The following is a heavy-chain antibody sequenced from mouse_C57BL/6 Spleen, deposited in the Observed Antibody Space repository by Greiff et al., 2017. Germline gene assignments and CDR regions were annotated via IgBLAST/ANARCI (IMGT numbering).Heavy chain of an antibody. V-gene: IGHV1-26*01. Sequence: VQLKQSGPELVKPGASVKISCKASGYTFTDYYMNWVKQSHGKSLEWIGDINPNNGGTSYNQKFKGKATLTVDKSSSTAYMELRSLTSEDSAVYYCARVGYYAMDYWGQGTSVTVSS. J-gene: IGHJ4*01. CDR3: ARVGYYAMDY. CDR1: GYTFTDYY. CDR2: INPNNGGT.